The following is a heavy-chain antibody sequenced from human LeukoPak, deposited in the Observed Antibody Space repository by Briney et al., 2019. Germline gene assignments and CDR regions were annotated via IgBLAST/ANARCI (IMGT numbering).Heavy chain of an antibody. D-gene: IGHD4-17*01. CDR3: AGTVTHAFDI. CDR1: GFTFSSYS. J-gene: IGHJ3*02. V-gene: IGHV3-33*08. Sequence: GGSLRLSCAASGFTFSSYSMNWVRQAPGKGLEWVAVIWYDGSNKYYADSVKGRFTISRDNSKNTLYLQMNSLRAEDTAVYYCAGTVTHAFDIWGQGTMVTVSS. CDR2: IWYDGSNK.